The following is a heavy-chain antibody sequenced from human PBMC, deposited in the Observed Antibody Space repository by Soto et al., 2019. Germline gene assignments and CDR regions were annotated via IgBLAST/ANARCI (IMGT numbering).Heavy chain of an antibody. V-gene: IGHV1-2*04. J-gene: IGHJ3*02. D-gene: IGHD1-26*01. Sequence: VASVKVSCKASGYTFTNYDINWVRQAPGQGLEWMGWINPYSGGTNYAERFQGWVTMTRDTSISTAYMELSRLRSDDTAVYYCARASTKGAGDAFDIWGQGTMVTVSS. CDR2: INPYSGGT. CDR1: GYTFTNYD. CDR3: ARASTKGAGDAFDI.